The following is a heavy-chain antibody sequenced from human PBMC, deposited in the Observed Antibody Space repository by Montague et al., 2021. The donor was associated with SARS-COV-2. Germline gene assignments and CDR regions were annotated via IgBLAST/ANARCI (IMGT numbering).Heavy chain of an antibody. CDR1: GGSISTYY. J-gene: IGHJ6*02. Sequence: SETLSLTCTVSGGSISTYYWNWIRQLPGKGLEWIGYIDYSGSTNYNPSLQSRVIISVDRSKIQFSLKLNSVTAADTAIYYCARLPYDNSYGMDVWGQGTTLTVSS. CDR2: IDYSGST. CDR3: ARLPYDNSYGMDV. V-gene: IGHV4-59*01. D-gene: IGHD3-9*01.